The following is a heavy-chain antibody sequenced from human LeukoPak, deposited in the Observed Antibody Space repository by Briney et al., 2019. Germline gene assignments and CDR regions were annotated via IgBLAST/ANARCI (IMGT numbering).Heavy chain of an antibody. V-gene: IGHV4-34*01. Sequence: SETLSLTCAVYGGSFSGYYWSWIRQPPGKGLEWIGEINHSGSTNYNPSLKSRVIISVDTSKNQFSLKLYSVTAADTAVYYCAKSNGYGLVDIWGQGTMVTVSS. CDR2: INHSGST. CDR3: AKSNGYGLVDI. J-gene: IGHJ3*02. CDR1: GGSFSGYY. D-gene: IGHD3-10*01.